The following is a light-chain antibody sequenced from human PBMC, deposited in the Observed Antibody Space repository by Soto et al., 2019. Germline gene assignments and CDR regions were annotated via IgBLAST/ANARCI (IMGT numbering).Light chain of an antibody. CDR3: QQNYNTLIT. Sequence: DRQMPQSPSTLSSSVVYRVTVTCLASQSVSGWLAWYQQKPGEAPKLLIYDASALPRGVPSRFSGSGSGKDFTITISSLQTEDFKKYYCQQNYNTLITCGQGTQLEIK. CDR2: DAS. J-gene: IGKJ5*01. V-gene: IGKV1-5*01. CDR1: QSVSGW.